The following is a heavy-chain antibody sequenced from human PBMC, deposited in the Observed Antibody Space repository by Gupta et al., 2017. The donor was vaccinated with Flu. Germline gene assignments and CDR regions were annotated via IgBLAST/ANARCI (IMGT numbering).Heavy chain of an antibody. D-gene: IGHD4-17*01. CDR3: ATVTSGC. V-gene: IGHV3-74*03. J-gene: IGHJ1*01. Sequence: LSCAASGFTFSSSYLQWVRQAPGKGLVWVSRINPDGSSTTYAESVQGRFTISRDNAKNTLYLQMNSLGDDDTAVYYCATVTSGCWGQGTLV. CDR1: GFTFSSSY. CDR2: INPDGSST.